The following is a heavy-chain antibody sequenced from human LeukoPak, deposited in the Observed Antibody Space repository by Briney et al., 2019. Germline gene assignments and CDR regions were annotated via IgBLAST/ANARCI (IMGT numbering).Heavy chain of an antibody. CDR3: AKDRYSSSWYWFDP. CDR2: ISYDGSNK. V-gene: IGHV3-30*18. CDR1: GFTFSSYG. D-gene: IGHD6-13*01. Sequence: GGSLRLPCAASGFTFSSYGMHWVRQAPGKGLEWVAVISYDGSNKYYADSVKGRFTISRDNSKNTLYLQMNSLRAEDTAVYYCAKDRYSSSWYWFDPWGQGTLVTVSS. J-gene: IGHJ5*02.